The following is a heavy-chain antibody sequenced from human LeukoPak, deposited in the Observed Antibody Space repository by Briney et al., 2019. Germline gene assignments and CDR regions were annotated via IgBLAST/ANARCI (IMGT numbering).Heavy chain of an antibody. J-gene: IGHJ4*02. V-gene: IGHV3-7*05. Sequence: PGGSLRLSCAASGVTFSSHWMSWVRQAPGKGLEWVANIKHDGSEKYYVGPVKGRFTISRDNAKNSLYLQMNSLRAEDTAVYYCAVYNWNSKTDLDYWGQGTLVTVSS. CDR2: IKHDGSEK. CDR3: AVYNWNSKTDLDY. D-gene: IGHD1-7*01. CDR1: GVTFSSHW.